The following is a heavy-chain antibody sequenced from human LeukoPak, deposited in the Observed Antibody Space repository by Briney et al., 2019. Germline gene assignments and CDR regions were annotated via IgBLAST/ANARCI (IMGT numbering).Heavy chain of an antibody. J-gene: IGHJ5*01. CDR1: GFTFKSYA. CDR3: AKGSRGNYDS. V-gene: IGHV3-23*01. Sequence: GGSLRLSCAASGFTFKSYAMTWVRQAPEKGLEWVSSIIDSGISTYYGDSVKGRFTISRDNSKNTLYLQMNSLRAEDTAVYYCAKGSRGNYDSWGQGTLVTVSS. CDR2: IIDSGIST. D-gene: IGHD1-26*01.